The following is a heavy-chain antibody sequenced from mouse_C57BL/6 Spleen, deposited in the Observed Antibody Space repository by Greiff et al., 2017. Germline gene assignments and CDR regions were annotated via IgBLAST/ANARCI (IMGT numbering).Heavy chain of an antibody. CDR3: ARRTTVVAYWYFDV. D-gene: IGHD1-1*01. CDR2: IDPSDSYP. V-gene: IGHV1-69*01. Sequence: VQLQQPGAELVMPGASVKLSCKASGYTFTSYWMHWVKQRPGQGLEWIGEIDPSDSYPNYNQKFKGKSTLTVDKSSSTAYMQLSSLTSEDSAVYYCARRTTVVAYWYFDVWGTGTTVTVSS. J-gene: IGHJ1*03. CDR1: GYTFTSYW.